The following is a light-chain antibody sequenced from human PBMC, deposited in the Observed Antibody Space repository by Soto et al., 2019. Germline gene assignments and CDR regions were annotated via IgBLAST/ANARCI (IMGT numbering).Light chain of an antibody. J-gene: IGKJ2*01. CDR2: ATS. Sequence: IVLTQSPGTLSLSPGERATLSCRARQSISSDSLAWYQHKPGQPPRLLIYATSSRATGIPDRFSGSGSGTAFTLTISRLEPEDFAVYYCQHNTFGQGTKLEI. CDR3: QHNT. CDR1: QSISSDS. V-gene: IGKV3-20*01.